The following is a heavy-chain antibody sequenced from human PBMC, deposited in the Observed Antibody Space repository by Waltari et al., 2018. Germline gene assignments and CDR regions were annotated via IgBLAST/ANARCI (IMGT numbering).Heavy chain of an antibody. CDR3: ARDRVDDYVWGIGSDY. J-gene: IGHJ4*02. V-gene: IGHV3-53*01. CDR1: GFTVSSNY. Sequence: EVQLLESGGGLIQPGGSLRLSCAASGFTVSSNYMSWVRQAPGKGLEWVSVIYNVGSTYYADSVKGRFTISRDNSKNTLFLQMNSLRAEDTAVYYCARDRVDDYVWGIGSDYWGQGTLVTVSS. CDR2: IYNVGST. D-gene: IGHD3-16*01.